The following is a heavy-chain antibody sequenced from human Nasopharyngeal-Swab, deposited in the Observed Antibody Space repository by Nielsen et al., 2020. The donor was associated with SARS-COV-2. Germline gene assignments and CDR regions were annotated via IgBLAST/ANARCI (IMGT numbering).Heavy chain of an antibody. Sequence: WVRQAPGQGLEWVGWINPYNDDRQCAQKFQDRVSMTTDTSTNTVYMELRSLRSDDTAVYYCARDGSGSYPPPDWGQGTPVTVSS. J-gene: IGHJ4*02. V-gene: IGHV1-18*01. CDR3: ARDGSGSYPPPD. CDR2: INPYNDDR. D-gene: IGHD3-10*01.